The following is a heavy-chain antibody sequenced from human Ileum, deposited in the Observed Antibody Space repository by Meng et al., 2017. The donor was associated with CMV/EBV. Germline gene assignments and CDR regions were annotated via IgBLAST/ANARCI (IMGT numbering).Heavy chain of an antibody. J-gene: IGHJ6*02. CDR2: INTSGGST. D-gene: IGHD3-22*01. V-gene: IGHV1-46*01. CDR1: GYTFTRYY. CDR3: ARDRIVVVTHANYGMDV. Sequence: VKVSCKASGYTFTRYYMHWVRQAPGQGLEWMGIINTSGGSTSYAQKFQGRVTMTRDTSTSTVYMELSSLRSEDTAVYYCARDRIVVVTHANYGMDVWGQGTTVTVSS.